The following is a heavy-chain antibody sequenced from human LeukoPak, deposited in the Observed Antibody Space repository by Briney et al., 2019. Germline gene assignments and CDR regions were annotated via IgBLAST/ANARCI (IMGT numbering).Heavy chain of an antibody. Sequence: GGSLRLSCAASGFTIRDSYMTWIRQAPGKGLEGVSYISESGTNIHYADSVRGRFTISRDTASNSVYLEMNSLRVDDTAVYYCASSPSAGPLDFWGQGTLVTVFS. CDR2: ISESGTNI. CDR3: ASSPSAGPLDF. J-gene: IGHJ4*02. D-gene: IGHD3-10*01. CDR1: GFTIRDSY. V-gene: IGHV3-11*01.